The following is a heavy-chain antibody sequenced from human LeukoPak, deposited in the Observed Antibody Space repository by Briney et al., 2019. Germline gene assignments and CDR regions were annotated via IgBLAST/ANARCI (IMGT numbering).Heavy chain of an antibody. CDR3: ARGAESTVLDY. CDR2: ISYDGSNK. CDR1: GFTFSSYA. J-gene: IGHJ4*02. V-gene: IGHV3-30*14. Sequence: GRSLRLSCAASGFTFSSYAMHWVRQAPGKGLEWVAVISYDGSNKYYADSVKGRFTISRDNSKNTLYLQMNSLRAEDTAVYYCARGAESTVLDYWGQGTLVTVSS. D-gene: IGHD2/OR15-2a*01.